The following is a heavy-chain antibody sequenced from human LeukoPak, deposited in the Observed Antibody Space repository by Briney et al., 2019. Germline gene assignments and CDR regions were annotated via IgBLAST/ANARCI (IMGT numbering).Heavy chain of an antibody. CDR2: INHSGST. V-gene: IGHV4-34*01. D-gene: IGHD2-15*01. CDR3: ARGYFRYCSGGSCYTSVYYFDY. CDR1: GGSFSGYY. J-gene: IGHJ4*02. Sequence: SETLSLTCAVYGGSFSGYYWSWIRQPPGKGLEWIGEINHSGSTNYNPSLKSRVAISVDTSKNQFSLKLSSVTAADTAVYYCARGYFRYCSGGSCYTSVYYFDYWGQGTLVTVSS.